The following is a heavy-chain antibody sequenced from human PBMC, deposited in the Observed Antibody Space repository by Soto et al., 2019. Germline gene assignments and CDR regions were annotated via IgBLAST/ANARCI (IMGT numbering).Heavy chain of an antibody. J-gene: IGHJ6*02. CDR2: INPNSGGT. CDR1: GYTFTGYY. V-gene: IGHV1-2*02. Sequence: ASVKVSGKASGYTFTGYYMHWVRQAPGQGLEWMGWINPNSGGTNYAQKFQGRVTMTRDTSISTAYMELSRLRSDDTAVYYCARDRAGYSYGRYYYYGMDVWGQGTTVTVSS. D-gene: IGHD5-18*01. CDR3: ARDRAGYSYGRYYYYGMDV.